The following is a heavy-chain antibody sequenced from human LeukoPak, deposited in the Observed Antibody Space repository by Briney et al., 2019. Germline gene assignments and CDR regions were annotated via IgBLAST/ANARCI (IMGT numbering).Heavy chain of an antibody. V-gene: IGHV3-48*01. CDR3: ATPKAVSDAFGI. CDR2: ISSNTNTK. D-gene: IGHD2-15*01. J-gene: IGHJ3*02. Sequence: GGSLRLSCAASGFTFSRYSMSWVRQAPGRGREGVSYISSNTNTKYYADSVKGRFTISRDNAKNSLYLQMNSLRAEDTAVYYCATPKAVSDAFGIWGQGTMVTVSS. CDR1: GFTFSRYS.